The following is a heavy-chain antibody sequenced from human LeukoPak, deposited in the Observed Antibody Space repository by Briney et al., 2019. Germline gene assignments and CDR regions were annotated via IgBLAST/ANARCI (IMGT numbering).Heavy chain of an antibody. Sequence: RGSLRLSCAASGIAFRSFTMNWVRQAPGKGLEWVSSITPTSSSIFYADSVKGRFTISRDNAKNSLYLQMNSLRAEDTAVYHCATVYYDSSAYGDLDSWGQGTLVTVSS. V-gene: IGHV3-21*01. D-gene: IGHD3-22*01. J-gene: IGHJ4*02. CDR2: ITPTSSSI. CDR1: GIAFRSFT. CDR3: ATVYYDSSAYGDLDS.